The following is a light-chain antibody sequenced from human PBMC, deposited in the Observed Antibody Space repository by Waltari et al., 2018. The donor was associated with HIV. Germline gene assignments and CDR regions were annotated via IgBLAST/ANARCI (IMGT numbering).Light chain of an antibody. J-gene: IGKJ1*01. V-gene: IGKV1-39*01. CDR2: AAS. Sequence: DIQMTQSPSSLSASVGDRVTITCRASQNIRSNLNWYQQKPGKAPKLLIYAASSLQNMVPSRFSGRGSGTDFTLTISSLQPEDFATYHCQQSYSSPPTFGQGTNVEIK. CDR3: QQSYSSPPT. CDR1: QNIRSN.